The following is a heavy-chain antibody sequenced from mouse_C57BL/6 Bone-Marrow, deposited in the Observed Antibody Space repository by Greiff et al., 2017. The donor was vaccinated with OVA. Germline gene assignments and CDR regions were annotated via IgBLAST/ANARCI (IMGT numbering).Heavy chain of an antibody. D-gene: IGHD1-1*01. CDR2: INPSSGYT. Sequence: QVQLQQSGAELARPGASVKMSCKASGYTFTSYTMHWVKQRPGQGLEWIGYINPSSGYTKYNQKFKDKATLTADKSYSTAYMQLSSLTSEDSAVYYCARGGYGSPFAYWGQGTLVTVSA. CDR1: GYTFTSYT. CDR3: ARGGYGSPFAY. J-gene: IGHJ3*01. V-gene: IGHV1-4*01.